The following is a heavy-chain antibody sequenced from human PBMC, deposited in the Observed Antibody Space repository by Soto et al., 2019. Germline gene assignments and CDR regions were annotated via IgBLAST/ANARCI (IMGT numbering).Heavy chain of an antibody. D-gene: IGHD1-26*01. J-gene: IGHJ4*02. CDR3: ARRGSGSYYDY. CDR1: GFTFSSYA. Sequence: EVQLLESGGGLVQPGGSLRLSCAASGFTFSSYAMRWVRQAPGKGLEWVSAISGSGDSTYYADSVKGRFTISRDNSKNTLYLQMNSPRAEDPAVYYCARRGSGSYYDYWGQGTLVTVS. V-gene: IGHV3-23*01. CDR2: ISGSGDST.